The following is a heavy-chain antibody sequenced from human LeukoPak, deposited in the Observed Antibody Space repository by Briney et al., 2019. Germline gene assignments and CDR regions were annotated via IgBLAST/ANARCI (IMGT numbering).Heavy chain of an antibody. CDR2: ISAASHGI. V-gene: IGHV3-48*04. J-gene: IGHJ4*02. D-gene: IGHD1-7*01. CDR1: GFTFTVYS. CDR3: ARDRLFGNLPDY. Sequence: GGSLRLSCAASGFTFTVYSMTWVRQAPGKGLEWISHISAASHGIYYADSVKGRFTISRDNAKNSLNLQMNSLRAEDTAVYYCARDRLFGNLPDYWGQGTLVTVSS.